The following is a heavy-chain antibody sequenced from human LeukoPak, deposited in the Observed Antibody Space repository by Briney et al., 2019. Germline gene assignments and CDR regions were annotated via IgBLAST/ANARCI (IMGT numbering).Heavy chain of an antibody. CDR3: ARGGAYCSGGSCYTGRNWFDS. CDR2: ISRSGATI. CDR1: GFTFSDYY. Sequence: PGGSLRLSCAASGFTFSDYYMSWIREAPGKGLEWVSYISRSGATIDYADSVKGRFTISRDNDKNSLYLQMNSLRVEDTAVYYCARGGAYCSGGSCYTGRNWFDSWGQGTLVTVSS. V-gene: IGHV3-11*04. D-gene: IGHD2-15*01. J-gene: IGHJ5*01.